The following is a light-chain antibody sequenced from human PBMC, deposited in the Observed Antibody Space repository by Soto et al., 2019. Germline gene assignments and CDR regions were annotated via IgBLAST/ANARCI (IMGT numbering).Light chain of an antibody. V-gene: IGLV2-14*01. CDR3: SSYTSSSTLEV. Sequence: QSALTQPASVSGSPGQSITISCTGTSSDVGGYYYVSWYQHHPGKAPKLIIYQVTSRPSGVSNRFSASKSGNTASLTISGLQAEDEADYYCSSYTSSSTLEVFGTGTKLTVL. J-gene: IGLJ1*01. CDR2: QVT. CDR1: SSDVGGYYY.